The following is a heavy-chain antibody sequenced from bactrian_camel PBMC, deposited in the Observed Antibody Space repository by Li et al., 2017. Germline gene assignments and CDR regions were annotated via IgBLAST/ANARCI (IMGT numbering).Heavy chain of an antibody. J-gene: IGHJ4*01. CDR3: AARESYIPGSYFPY. D-gene: IGHD3*01. CDR1: GYTASRHD. Sequence: VQLVESGGGSVQAGGSLTLSCAASGYTASRHDAAWFRQGPGKERERVVIIYGDGSTSYADAVKGRFTISKDNAKNTLYLQMNSLKPEDTAMYYCAARESYIPGSYFPYWSQGTQVTVS. CDR2: IYGDGST. V-gene: IGHV3S42*01.